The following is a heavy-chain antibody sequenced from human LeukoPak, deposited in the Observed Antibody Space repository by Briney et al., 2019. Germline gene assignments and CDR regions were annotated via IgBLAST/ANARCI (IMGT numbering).Heavy chain of an antibody. J-gene: IGHJ4*02. CDR1: GGSISSYY. D-gene: IGHD5-24*01. CDR3: AKTLGDGYNLPNYYFDY. Sequence: SETLSLTCTVSGGSISSYYWSWIRQPAGKGLEWIGRIYTSGGTNYNPSLKSRVTMSVDTSKNQFSLKLSSVTAADTAVYYCAKTLGDGYNLPNYYFDYWGQGTLVTVSS. V-gene: IGHV4-4*07. CDR2: IYTSGGT.